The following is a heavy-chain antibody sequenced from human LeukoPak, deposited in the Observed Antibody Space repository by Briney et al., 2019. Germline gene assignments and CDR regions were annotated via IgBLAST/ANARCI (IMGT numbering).Heavy chain of an antibody. CDR1: GFTFSSYA. J-gene: IGHJ4*02. CDR2: ISGSGGST. CDR3: AKDSGSYMSTFDY. D-gene: IGHD1-26*01. V-gene: IGHV3-23*01. Sequence: GGSLRLSCAASGFTFSSYAMSWVRQAAGKGLEWVSAISGSGGSTYYADSVKGRFTIARDNSKNTLYLQRSSLRAEDTAVYYCAKDSGSYMSTFDYWGQGTLVTVSS.